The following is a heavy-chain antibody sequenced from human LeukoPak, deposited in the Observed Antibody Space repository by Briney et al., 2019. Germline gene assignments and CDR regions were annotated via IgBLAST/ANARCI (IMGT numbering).Heavy chain of an antibody. D-gene: IGHD2-2*01. Sequence: GGSLRLSCAASGFTFSSYAMSWVRQAPGKGLEWVSAISGSGGSTYYADSVKGRFTISRDNSKNTLYLQMNSLRAEDTAVCYCATSGVVPAAMGLEYYFDYWGQGTLVTVSS. CDR2: ISGSGGST. J-gene: IGHJ4*02. V-gene: IGHV3-23*01. CDR3: ATSGVVPAAMGLEYYFDY. CDR1: GFTFSSYA.